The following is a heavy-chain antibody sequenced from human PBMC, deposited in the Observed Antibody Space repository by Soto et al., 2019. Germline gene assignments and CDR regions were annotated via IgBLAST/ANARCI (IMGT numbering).Heavy chain of an antibody. J-gene: IGHJ6*02. Sequence: PSETLSLTCTVSGGSISSYYWSWIRQPAGKGLEWSGRIYTSGSTNYNPSLKSRVTMSVDTSKNQFSLKLSSVTAADTAVYYCARDRGSSWYYGMDVWGQGTTVTVSS. CDR3: ARDRGSSWYYGMDV. D-gene: IGHD6-13*01. V-gene: IGHV4-4*07. CDR2: IYTSGST. CDR1: GGSISSYY.